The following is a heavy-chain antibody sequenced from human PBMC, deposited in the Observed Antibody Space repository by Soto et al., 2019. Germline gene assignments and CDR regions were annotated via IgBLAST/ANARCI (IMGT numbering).Heavy chain of an antibody. J-gene: IGHJ4*02. D-gene: IGHD4-17*01. Sequence: EVQLVESGGGVVQPGGSLRLSCAASGFSLSSYCMHWVRQAPGEGLVWVSRISTVGSYTAYADSVKGQFTISRDNAKNTVYLQTNTLRAEDTAVYDGARSYHGAYVDLWGQGTLVTVSS. CDR3: ARSYHGAYVDL. V-gene: IGHV3-74*01. CDR2: ISTVGSYT. CDR1: GFSLSSYC.